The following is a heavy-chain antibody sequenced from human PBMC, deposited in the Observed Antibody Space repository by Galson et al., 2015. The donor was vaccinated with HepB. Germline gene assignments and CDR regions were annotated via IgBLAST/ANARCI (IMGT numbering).Heavy chain of an antibody. CDR3: ARTGGLHQSDY. CDR2: ISSSSSYI. J-gene: IGHJ4*02. Sequence: SLRLSCAASGFTFCSYSMNWVRQAPGKGLEWVSSISSSSSYIYYADSVKGRFTISRDNAKNSLYLQMNSLRAEDTAVYYCARTGGLHQSDYWGQGTLVTVSS. D-gene: IGHD5-24*01. V-gene: IGHV3-21*01. CDR1: GFTFCSYS.